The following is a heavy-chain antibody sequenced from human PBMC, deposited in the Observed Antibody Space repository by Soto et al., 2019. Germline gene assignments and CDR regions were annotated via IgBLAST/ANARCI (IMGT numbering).Heavy chain of an antibody. J-gene: IGHJ3*02. CDR1: GFTFSSYG. Sequence: QVQLVESGGGVVQPGRSLRLSCAASGFTFSSYGMHWVRQAPGKGLEWVAVIWSDGSDKYYADSVKGRFTISRDNSKNTLYLQMNSLRAEDTAVYYCARRVAQRYPFDMWGQGTVVTVSS. D-gene: IGHD2-15*01. CDR2: IWSDGSDK. CDR3: ARRVAQRYPFDM. V-gene: IGHV3-33*01.